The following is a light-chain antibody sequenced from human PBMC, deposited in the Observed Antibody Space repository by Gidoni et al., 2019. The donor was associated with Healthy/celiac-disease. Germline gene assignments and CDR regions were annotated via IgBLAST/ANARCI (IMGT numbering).Light chain of an antibody. Sequence: DIQMTQSPSTLSASVGDRVTITCRASQSISSWLAWYQQKPGKAPKLLIYDASSLESGVPSRCSGSGSGTEFTLTISSLQPDDFATYYCQQYNSYSRETFGQGTKVEIK. CDR1: QSISSW. J-gene: IGKJ1*01. CDR2: DAS. CDR3: QQYNSYSRET. V-gene: IGKV1-5*01.